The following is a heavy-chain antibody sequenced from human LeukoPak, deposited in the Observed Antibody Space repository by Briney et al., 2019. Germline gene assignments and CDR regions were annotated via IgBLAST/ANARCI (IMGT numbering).Heavy chain of an antibody. J-gene: IGHJ3*02. Sequence: GGSLRLSCAASGFSFNRYWMTWVRQAPGKGLEWAANTREDGGERYYVDSVKGRFTISRDNAKNSLYLQMNSLRAEDTAVYYCARVARLDAAFDIWGQGTMVTVSS. CDR1: GFSFNRYW. V-gene: IGHV3-7*01. D-gene: IGHD2-21*01. CDR3: ARVARLDAAFDI. CDR2: TREDGGER.